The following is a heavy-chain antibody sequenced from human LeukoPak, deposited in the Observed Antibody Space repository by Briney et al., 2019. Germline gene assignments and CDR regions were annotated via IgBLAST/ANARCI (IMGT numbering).Heavy chain of an antibody. V-gene: IGHV5-51*07. CDR1: FYSFTSYL. J-gene: IGHJ5*02. Sequence: GSSLLICCACCFYSFTSYLIGCRQPTGKELLEFTAIIDPGGSDTSYGSSFQRQVTISADKSISTAYLQWSSLKASDTAMYDCARHVYCSGGSCYSHLYRGWFGPWGQGTLVTVSS. CDR3: ARHVYCSGGSCYSHLYRGWFGP. CDR2: IDPGGSDT. D-gene: IGHD2-15*01.